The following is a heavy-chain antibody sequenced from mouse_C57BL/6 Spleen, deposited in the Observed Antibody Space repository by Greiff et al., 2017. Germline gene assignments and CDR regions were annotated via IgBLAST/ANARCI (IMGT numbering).Heavy chain of an antibody. Sequence: EVQRVESGGGLVKPGGSLKLSCAASGFTFSSYAMSWVRQTPEKRLEWVATISDGGSYTYYPDNVKGRFTISRDNAKNNLYLQMSHLKSEDTAMYYCARGGDDYGSPLYAMDYWGQGTSVTVSS. CDR3: ARGGDDYGSPLYAMDY. J-gene: IGHJ4*01. V-gene: IGHV5-4*01. D-gene: IGHD1-1*01. CDR2: ISDGGSYT. CDR1: GFTFSSYA.